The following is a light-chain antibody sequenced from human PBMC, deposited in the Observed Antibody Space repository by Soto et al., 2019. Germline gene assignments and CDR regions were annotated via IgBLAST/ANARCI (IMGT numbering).Light chain of an antibody. CDR2: GAS. CDR1: QSVSSN. CDR3: QQYNNWRT. V-gene: IGKV3-15*01. Sequence: EIVMTQSPATLSVSPGERATLSCRASQSVSSNLGWYQQKPGQAPRLLIYGASLRATGIPARFSGSGSGTYFTLPIGSLQSEDSSIYYCQQYNNWRTFCLWTKLEIK. J-gene: IGKJ2*02.